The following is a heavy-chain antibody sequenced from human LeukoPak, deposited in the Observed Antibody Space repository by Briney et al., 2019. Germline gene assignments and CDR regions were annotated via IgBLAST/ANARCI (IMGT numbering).Heavy chain of an antibody. CDR2: IRYDGSNK. J-gene: IGHJ6*02. Sequence: GGSLRLSCAASGFTFSSYGMHWVRQAPGKGLEWVAFIRYDGSNKYYADSVKGRFTISRDNSKNTLYLQMNSLRAEDTAVYYCAKCGRSYYGSGSYRDYYGMDVWGQGTTVTVSS. CDR1: GFTFSSYG. D-gene: IGHD3-10*01. V-gene: IGHV3-30*02. CDR3: AKCGRSYYGSGSYRDYYGMDV.